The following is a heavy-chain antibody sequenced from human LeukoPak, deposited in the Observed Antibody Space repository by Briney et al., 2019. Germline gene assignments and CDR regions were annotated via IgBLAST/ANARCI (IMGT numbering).Heavy chain of an antibody. D-gene: IGHD2/OR15-2a*01. CDR1: GFSFRSHW. Sequence: PGGSLRLSCAASGFSFRSHWMTWVRQAPGKGLEWVANINQDGREKYYVDSVKGRFTVSRDNPKNSRYLQMNSPRGEDTAVYYCARNNVPAGLALDYWGQGTLVTVSS. CDR3: ARNNVPAGLALDY. V-gene: IGHV3-7*01. CDR2: INQDGREK. J-gene: IGHJ4*02.